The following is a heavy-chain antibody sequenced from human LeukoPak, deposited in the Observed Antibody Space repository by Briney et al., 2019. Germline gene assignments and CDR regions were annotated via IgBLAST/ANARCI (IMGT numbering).Heavy chain of an antibody. D-gene: IGHD6-19*01. Sequence: SSETLSLTCTVSGGSISSSSYYWGWIRQPPGKGLEWIGSIYYTGSTYYNPSLKSRVTIPVDTSKNQFSLKLSAVTAADTAVYYCARDRSGYSSGLNWFDPWGQGTLVTVSS. CDR2: IYYTGST. CDR1: GGSISSSSYY. J-gene: IGHJ5*02. CDR3: ARDRSGYSSGLNWFDP. V-gene: IGHV4-39*07.